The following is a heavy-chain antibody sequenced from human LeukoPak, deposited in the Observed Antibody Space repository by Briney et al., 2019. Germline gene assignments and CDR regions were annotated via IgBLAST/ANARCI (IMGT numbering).Heavy chain of an antibody. CDR1: GFTFDNYG. Sequence: GGSLRLSCAASGFTFDNYGMSWVRHVPGKGLEWVSSINGNGGSTAYADSVKGRFTISRDNAKNSLYLQMNSLRAEDTAFYYCARHDFWSGFKGGDYWGQGTLVTVSS. J-gene: IGHJ4*02. V-gene: IGHV3-20*04. CDR2: INGNGGST. CDR3: ARHDFWSGFKGGDY. D-gene: IGHD3-3*01.